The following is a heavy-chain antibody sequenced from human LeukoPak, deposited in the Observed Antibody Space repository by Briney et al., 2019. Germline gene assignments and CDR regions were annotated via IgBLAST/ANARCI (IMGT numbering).Heavy chain of an antibody. J-gene: IGHJ4*02. V-gene: IGHV5-51*01. CDR3: AKPMGRVSDYSNYYS. CDR1: GYSFTSYW. Sequence: GASLKISSKGSGYSFTSYWIGWVRQMPRKGLEGMGSIYPCDCNTRYSPSLQGQVTISADKSISTAYLQWSSLKASDTAMYYCAKPMGRVSDYSNYYSWGQGALVTVSS. D-gene: IGHD4-11*01. CDR2: IYPCDCNT.